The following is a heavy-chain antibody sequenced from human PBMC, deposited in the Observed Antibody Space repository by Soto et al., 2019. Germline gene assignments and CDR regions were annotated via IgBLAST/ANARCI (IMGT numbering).Heavy chain of an antibody. J-gene: IGHJ3*02. V-gene: IGHV4-39*07. Sequence: PAETLSLTCNVSGGSIISYSHYWGWLRQSPGNRLGGIWSVFYDGNNYYNPSLKSRVTISVDTSKNQFSLKLSSVTAADTAVYYCARERIGYCSGGSCSSNAFDIWGQGTMVTVSS. CDR1: GGSIISYSHY. D-gene: IGHD2-15*01. CDR2: VFYDGNN. CDR3: ARERIGYCSGGSCSSNAFDI.